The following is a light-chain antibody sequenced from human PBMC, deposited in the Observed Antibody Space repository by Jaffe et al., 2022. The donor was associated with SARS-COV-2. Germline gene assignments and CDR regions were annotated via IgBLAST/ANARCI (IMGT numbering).Light chain of an antibody. V-gene: IGLV2-14*01. J-gene: IGLJ2*01. CDR1: SSDVGGYNY. CDR3: SSYTSTGTFVI. CDR2: EVR. Sequence: QSALTQPASVSGSPGQSITISCTGTSSDVGGYNYVSWYQHHPGKAPKLMIYEVRNRPSGVPDRFSGSKSGNTASLTISGLQAEDESDYYCSSYTSTGTFVIFGGGTRLTVL.